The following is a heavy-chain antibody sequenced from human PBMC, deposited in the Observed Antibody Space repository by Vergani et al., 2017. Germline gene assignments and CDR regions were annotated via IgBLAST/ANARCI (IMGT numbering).Heavy chain of an antibody. J-gene: IGHJ4*02. V-gene: IGHV3-48*02. D-gene: IGHD1-26*01. CDR3: ARDLNSGSYYGGDY. Sequence: EVQLVESGGGLVQPGGSLRLSCAASGFTFSSYSMHWVRQAPGKGLEWVSYISSSSSTIYYADSVKGRFTISRDNAKNSLYLQMNSLRDEDTAVYYCARDLNSGSYYGGDYWGQGTLVTVSS. CDR1: GFTFSSYS. CDR2: ISSSSSTI.